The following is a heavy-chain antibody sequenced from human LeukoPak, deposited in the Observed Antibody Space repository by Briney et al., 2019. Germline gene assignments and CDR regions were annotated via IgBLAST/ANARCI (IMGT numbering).Heavy chain of an antibody. J-gene: IGHJ4*02. CDR1: GFTFRNYG. V-gene: IGHV3-23*01. CDR2: ISGNTATI. D-gene: IGHD2-21*02. Sequence: GGSLRLSCAASGFTFRNYGMSWVRQAPGKGLEWVSGISGNTATINYAAPVKGRFTISRDNSKNTLYLQMNSLRAEDTAVYHCAKTLGDPPAFDDWGQGTLVTVSS. CDR3: AKTLGDPPAFDD.